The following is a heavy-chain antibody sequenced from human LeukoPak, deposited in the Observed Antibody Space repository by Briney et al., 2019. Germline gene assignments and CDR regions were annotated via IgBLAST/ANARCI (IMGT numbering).Heavy chain of an antibody. V-gene: IGHV3-21*01. CDR1: GFTCSSYS. CDR3: ARDRESSSWFDY. Sequence: GGSLRRSCVVSGFTCSSYSMNWVRQTPGKGLEGVSSISISSSYIYYADSVNGRFTISRDNAKNSLYLQMKSLRAEDTAVYYCARDRESSSWFDYWGQGPLVTVSS. D-gene: IGHD6-13*01. CDR2: ISISSSYI. J-gene: IGHJ4*02.